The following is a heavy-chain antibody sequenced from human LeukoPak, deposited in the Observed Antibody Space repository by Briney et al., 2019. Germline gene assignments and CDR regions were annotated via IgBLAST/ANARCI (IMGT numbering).Heavy chain of an antibody. CDR1: GFTFSSYA. V-gene: IGHV3-23*01. CDR2: ISGSGGST. J-gene: IGHJ4*02. CDR3: AKDKVVVTAIFDY. Sequence: GGSLRLSCAASGFTFSSYAMSWVRQAPGKGLEWVSAISGSGGSTYYADSVKGRFTTSRDNSKNTLYLQMNSLRAEDTAVYYCAKDKVVVTAIFDYWGQGTLVTVSS. D-gene: IGHD2-21*02.